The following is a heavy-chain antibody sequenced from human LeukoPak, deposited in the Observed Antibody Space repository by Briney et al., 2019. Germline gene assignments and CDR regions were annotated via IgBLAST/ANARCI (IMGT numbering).Heavy chain of an antibody. CDR3: ARAHDDSSGYYYVDY. J-gene: IGHJ4*02. D-gene: IGHD3-22*01. CDR2: IYYSGST. CDR1: GGCISSYY. V-gene: IGHV4-59*01. Sequence: SETLSLTCTVSGGCISSYYWSWIRQPPGKGLEWIGYIYYSGSTNYNPSLKSRVTISVDTSKNQFSLKLSSVTAADTAVYYCARAHDDSSGYYYVDYWGQGTLVTVSS.